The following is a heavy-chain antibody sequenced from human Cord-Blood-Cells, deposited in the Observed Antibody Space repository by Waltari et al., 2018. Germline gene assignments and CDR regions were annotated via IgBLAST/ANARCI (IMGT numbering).Heavy chain of an antibody. J-gene: IGHJ4*02. Sequence: VQLVESGGGVVQPGRSLRLSCAASGFTFSSYAMHWVRQAPGKGLEWVAVISYDGSNKYYADSVKGRFTISRDNSKTTLYLQMNSLRAEDTAVYYCARGWGHIVVVTAPYFDYWGQGTLVTVSS. D-gene: IGHD2-21*02. CDR3: ARGWGHIVVVTAPYFDY. CDR1: GFTFSSYA. CDR2: ISYDGSNK. V-gene: IGHV3-30*04.